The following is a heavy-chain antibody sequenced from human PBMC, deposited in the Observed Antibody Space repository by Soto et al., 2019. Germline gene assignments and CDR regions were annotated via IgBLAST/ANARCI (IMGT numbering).Heavy chain of an antibody. V-gene: IGHV1-18*04. J-gene: IGHJ4*02. CDR2: ISAGKGDT. Sequence: VQLVQSGAEVRKPGASVKVSCKASGYTFSSYGISWVRQAPGKGLEWMGWISAGKGDTNYAQKFQGRASMTTDTSTSTAYMELRSVTSDDTAVYYCARDGFTVISSGSFDYWGQGTLVTVSS. CDR3: ARDGFTVISSGSFDY. D-gene: IGHD1-26*01. CDR1: GYTFSSYG.